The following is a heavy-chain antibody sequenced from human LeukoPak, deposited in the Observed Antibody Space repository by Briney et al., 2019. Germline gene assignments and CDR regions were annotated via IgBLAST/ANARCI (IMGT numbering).Heavy chain of an antibody. CDR2: ISPSGSTI. CDR1: GFTFSTYE. Sequence: GGSLRLSCAASGFTFSTYEMSWVRQAPGKGLEWVSYISPSGSTIHYADSVKGRFSISRDNSKNTLYLQMNSLRAEDTAVYYCAKDRTGLLVVPAALDYWGQGTLVTVSS. J-gene: IGHJ4*02. D-gene: IGHD2-2*01. V-gene: IGHV3-48*03. CDR3: AKDRTGLLVVPAALDY.